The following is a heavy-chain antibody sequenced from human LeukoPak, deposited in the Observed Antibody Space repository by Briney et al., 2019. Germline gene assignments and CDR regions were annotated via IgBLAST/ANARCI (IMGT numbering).Heavy chain of an antibody. D-gene: IGHD3-3*01. J-gene: IGHJ4*02. CDR2: ISSDGSII. Sequence: GGSLRLSCAASGFSFSSYWMHWVRQAPGKGLVWVSRISSDGSIINYADSVKGRFTISSDNSKNTLYLQMNSLRVEDTAVYYCARDGPPSGYPDYWGQGTLVTVSS. CDR1: GFSFSSYW. V-gene: IGHV3-74*01. CDR3: ARDGPPSGYPDY.